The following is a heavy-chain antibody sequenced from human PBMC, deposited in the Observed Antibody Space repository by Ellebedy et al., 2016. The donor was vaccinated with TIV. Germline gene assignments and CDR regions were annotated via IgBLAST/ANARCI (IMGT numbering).Heavy chain of an antibody. CDR3: ARDFRQYFDY. CDR1: GGSISDYY. Sequence: MPGGSLRLSCTVSGGSISDYYWSWIRQPAGKGLEWIGYIYYSGSTNYNPSLKSRVTISVDTSKNQFSLKLSSVTAADTAVYYCARDFRQYFDYWGQGTLVTVSS. CDR2: IYYSGST. J-gene: IGHJ4*02. V-gene: IGHV4-59*01.